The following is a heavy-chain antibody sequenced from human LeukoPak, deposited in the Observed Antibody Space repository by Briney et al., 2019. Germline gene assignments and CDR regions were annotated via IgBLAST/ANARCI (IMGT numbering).Heavy chain of an antibody. CDR3: ARDAAGTTGDPFDP. D-gene: IGHD1-1*01. CDR2: ISSSSSYI. CDR1: GFTFSSYS. Sequence: GGSLRLSCAASGFTFSSYSTNWVRQAPGKGLEWVSSISSSSSYIYYADSVKGRFTISRDNAKNSLYLQMNSLRAEDTAVYYCARDAAGTTGDPFDPWGQGTLVTVSS. V-gene: IGHV3-21*01. J-gene: IGHJ5*02.